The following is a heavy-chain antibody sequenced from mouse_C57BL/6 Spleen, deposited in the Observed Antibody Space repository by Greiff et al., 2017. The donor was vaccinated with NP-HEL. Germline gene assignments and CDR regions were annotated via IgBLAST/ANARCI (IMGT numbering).Heavy chain of an antibody. V-gene: IGHV1-76*01. Sequence: VQLQESGAELVRPGASAKLSCKASGYTFTDYYINWVKQRPGQGLEWIARIYPGSGNTYYNEKFKGKATLTAEKSSSTAYMQLSSLTSEDSAVYFCARGYGYDDGPFAYWGQGTLVTVSA. CDR2: IYPGSGNT. D-gene: IGHD2-2*01. CDR3: ARGYGYDDGPFAY. J-gene: IGHJ3*01. CDR1: GYTFTDYY.